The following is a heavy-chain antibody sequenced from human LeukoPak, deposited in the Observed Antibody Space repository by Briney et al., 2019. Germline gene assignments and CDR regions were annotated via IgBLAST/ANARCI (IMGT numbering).Heavy chain of an antibody. CDR2: IYHSGST. D-gene: IGHD2-15*01. Sequence: SETLSLTCTVSGGSISGYYWSWIRQPPGKGLEWIGYIYHSGSTYYNPSLKSRVTISVDRSKNQFSLKLSSVTAADTAVYYCARDYCSGGSCYGETFDYWGQGTLVTVSS. CDR3: ARDYCSGGSCYGETFDY. CDR1: GGSISGYY. J-gene: IGHJ4*02. V-gene: IGHV4-59*12.